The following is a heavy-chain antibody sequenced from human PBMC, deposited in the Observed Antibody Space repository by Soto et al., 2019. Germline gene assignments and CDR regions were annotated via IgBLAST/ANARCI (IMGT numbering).Heavy chain of an antibody. Sequence: SETLSLTCTVSGGSISSGGYYWSWIRQHPGKGLEWIGYIYYSGSTYYNPSLKSRVTISVDTSKNQFSLKLSSVTAADTAVYYCARWSSGTDTAMVIFDYWGQGTLVTVSS. V-gene: IGHV4-31*03. CDR1: GGSISSGGYY. D-gene: IGHD5-18*01. J-gene: IGHJ4*02. CDR3: ARWSSGTDTAMVIFDY. CDR2: IYYSGST.